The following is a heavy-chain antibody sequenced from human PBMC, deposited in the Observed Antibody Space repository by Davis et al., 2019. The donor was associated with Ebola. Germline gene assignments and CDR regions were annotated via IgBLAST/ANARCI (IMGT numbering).Heavy chain of an antibody. J-gene: IGHJ4*02. V-gene: IGHV3-21*01. CDR1: GFTFSGYP. CDR3: ARDGPNYDVDY. D-gene: IGHD3-22*01. Sequence: GESLKISCAVSGFTFSGYPMNWVRQTPGKGLEWVSFISIGSTYIYYADSVKGRFTISRDNAKNSLYLQMNSLRAEDTAVYYCARDGPNYDVDYWGQGTLVTVSA. CDR2: ISIGSTYI.